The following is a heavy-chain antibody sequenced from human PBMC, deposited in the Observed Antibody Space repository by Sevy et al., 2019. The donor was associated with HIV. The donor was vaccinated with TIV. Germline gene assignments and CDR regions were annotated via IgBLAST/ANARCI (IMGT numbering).Heavy chain of an antibody. J-gene: IGHJ6*02. CDR1: GFTFSHYA. CDR2: ISSNGGST. Sequence: GGSLRLSCSASGFTFSHYAMHWVRQAPGKGLEYVSVISSNGGSTYYADPVKGRFTISRDNSKNTLFLQMSSLRPEDTAVYYCVKDLMCASGSTLYYGMDVWGQGTTVTVSS. D-gene: IGHD6-19*01. V-gene: IGHV3-64D*06. CDR3: VKDLMCASGSTLYYGMDV.